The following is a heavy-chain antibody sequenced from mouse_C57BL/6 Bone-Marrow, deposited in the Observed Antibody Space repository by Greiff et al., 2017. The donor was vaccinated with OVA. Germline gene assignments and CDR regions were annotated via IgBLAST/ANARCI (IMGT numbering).Heavy chain of an antibody. CDR3: ARLDSNYPYYYAMDY. V-gene: IGHV1-54*01. CDR2: INPGSGGT. D-gene: IGHD2-5*01. Sequence: VQLQQSGAELVRPGTSVKVSCKASGYAFTNYLIEWVKQRPGQGLEWIGVINPGSGGTNYNEKFKGKATLTADKSSSTAYMQLSSLTSEDSAVYFCARLDSNYPYYYAMDYWGQGTSVTFSS. CDR1: GYAFTNYL. J-gene: IGHJ4*01.